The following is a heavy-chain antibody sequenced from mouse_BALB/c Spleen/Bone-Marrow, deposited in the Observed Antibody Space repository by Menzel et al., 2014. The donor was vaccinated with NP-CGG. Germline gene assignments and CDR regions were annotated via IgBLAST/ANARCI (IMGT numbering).Heavy chain of an antibody. CDR2: VSYDGSN. V-gene: IGHV3-6*02. J-gene: IGHJ3*01. CDR1: GYSITSGSY. Sequence: EVKLMESGPGLVKPSQSLSLTCSVTGYSITSGSYWNWIRQFPGNKLEWMGYVSYDGSNNYNPSLKNRISITRDTSKNQFFLKLNSVTTEDTATYCCASYDYAQGGFAYWGQGTLVTVSA. CDR3: ASYDYAQGGFAY. D-gene: IGHD2-4*01.